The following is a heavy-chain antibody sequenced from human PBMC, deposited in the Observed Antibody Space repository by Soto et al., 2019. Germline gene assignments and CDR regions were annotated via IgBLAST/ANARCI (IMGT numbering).Heavy chain of an antibody. J-gene: IGHJ5*02. CDR2: IIPIFGTA. Sequence: SVKVSCKASGGTFSSYAISWVRQAPGQGLEWMGGIIPIFGTANYAQKFQGRVTITADESTSTAYMELSSLRSEDTAVYYCARGIAAAGTMNYWFDPWGQGTLVTVSS. D-gene: IGHD6-13*01. V-gene: IGHV1-69*13. CDR1: GGTFSSYA. CDR3: ARGIAAAGTMNYWFDP.